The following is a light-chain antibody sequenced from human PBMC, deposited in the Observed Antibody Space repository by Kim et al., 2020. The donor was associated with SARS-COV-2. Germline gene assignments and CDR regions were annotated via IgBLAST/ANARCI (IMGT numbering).Light chain of an antibody. Sequence: VSPGQTASISCSGDKLENKYVCWYQQKPGQSPVLVIYHDTERPSGIPERFSGSNSGNTATLTISETQPMDEADYYCQAWDSSTAVFGGGTQLTVL. V-gene: IGLV3-1*01. CDR3: QAWDSSTAV. CDR1: KLENKY. CDR2: HDT. J-gene: IGLJ2*01.